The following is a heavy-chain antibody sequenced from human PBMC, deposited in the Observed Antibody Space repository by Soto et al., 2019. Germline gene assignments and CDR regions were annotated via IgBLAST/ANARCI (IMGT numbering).Heavy chain of an antibody. V-gene: IGHV3-23*01. D-gene: IGHD3-16*02. J-gene: IGHJ4*02. CDR2: ISGSGGST. Sequence: GGSLRLSCAASGFTFSSYAMSWVRQAPGKGLEWVSAISGSGGSTYYADSVKGRFTISRDNSKNTLYLQMNSLRAEDTAVYYCAKDRYDYIWGSYRYRAVEGYWGQGTLVTVSS. CDR3: AKDRYDYIWGSYRYRAVEGY. CDR1: GFTFSSYA.